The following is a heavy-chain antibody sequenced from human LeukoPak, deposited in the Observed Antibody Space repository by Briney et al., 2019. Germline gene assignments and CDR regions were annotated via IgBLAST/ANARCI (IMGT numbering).Heavy chain of an antibody. V-gene: IGHV1-2*02. Sequence: GASVKVSCKASGYTFTGYYMHWVRQAPGQGLEWMGWINPNSGGTNYAQKFQGRVTMTRDTSISTAYMELSRLRSDDTAVYYCARVVSSSSGISFYYWGQGTLVTVSS. J-gene: IGHJ4*02. CDR3: ARVVSSSSGISFYY. CDR2: INPNSGGT. D-gene: IGHD6-13*01. CDR1: GYTFTGYY.